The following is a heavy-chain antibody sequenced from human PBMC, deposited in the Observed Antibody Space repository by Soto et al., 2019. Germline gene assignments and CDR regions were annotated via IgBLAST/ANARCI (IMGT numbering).Heavy chain of an antibody. V-gene: IGHV1-69*02. Sequence: SVKVSCKASGGTFSSYTISWVRQAPGQGLEWMGRIIPILGIANYAQKFQGRVTITADKSTSTAYMELSSLRSEDTAVYYCVSTYPKVYCSSNSCYDVYYYYYMEVWGKGTTVTVSS. CDR1: GGTFSSYT. CDR2: IIPILGIA. J-gene: IGHJ6*03. D-gene: IGHD2-2*01. CDR3: VSTYPKVYCSSNSCYDVYYYYYMEV.